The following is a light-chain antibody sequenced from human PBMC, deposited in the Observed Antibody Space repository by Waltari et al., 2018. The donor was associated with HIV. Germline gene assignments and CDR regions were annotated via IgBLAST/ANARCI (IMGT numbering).Light chain of an antibody. CDR1: GTKLAYTS. V-gene: IGLV1-51*01. J-gene: IGLJ2*01. CDR2: DID. Sequence: QSVLTQPHSMAAAPGQKVTMPCSGSGTKLAYTSVSWYRLVPGAAPRLLIYDIDKRPSGIPDRFSGSKSGTSATLGITGLQTGDEADYYCGTWDTSLSGAVFGGGTKLTVL. CDR3: GTWDTSLSGAV.